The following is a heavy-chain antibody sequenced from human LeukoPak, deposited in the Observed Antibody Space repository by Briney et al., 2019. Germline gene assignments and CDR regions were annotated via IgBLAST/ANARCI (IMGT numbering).Heavy chain of an antibody. Sequence: GGSLRLSCAASGFTFSSYGMHWVRLAPGKGLEWVAVISYDGSNKYYADSVKGRFTISRDNSKNTLYLQMNSLRAEDTAVYYCAKDRLTIFYYFDYWGQGTLVTVSS. CDR3: AKDRLTIFYYFDY. V-gene: IGHV3-30*18. J-gene: IGHJ4*02. D-gene: IGHD3-9*01. CDR1: GFTFSSYG. CDR2: ISYDGSNK.